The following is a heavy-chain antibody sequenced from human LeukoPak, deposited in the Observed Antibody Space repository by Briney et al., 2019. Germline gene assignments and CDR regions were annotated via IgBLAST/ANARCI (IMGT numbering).Heavy chain of an antibody. Sequence: SETLSLTCTVSGYSISSVYYWGWIRQPPGKGLEWIGSIYHSGSTNYNPSLKSRVTMSVDTSKNQFSLHLSSVTAADTAVYYCARGPTTGTRAFDYWGQGTLVTVSS. J-gene: IGHJ4*02. CDR2: IYHSGST. CDR1: GYSISSVYY. V-gene: IGHV4-38-2*02. D-gene: IGHD4-17*01. CDR3: ARGPTTGTRAFDY.